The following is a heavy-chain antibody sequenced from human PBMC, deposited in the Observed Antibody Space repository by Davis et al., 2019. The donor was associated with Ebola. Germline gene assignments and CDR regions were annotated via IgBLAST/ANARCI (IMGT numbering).Heavy chain of an antibody. J-gene: IGHJ4*02. Sequence: ASVKVSCKASGYTFTSYGISWVRQAPGQGLEWMGWISAYNGNTNYAQKLQGRVTMTTDTSTSTAYMGLRSLRSDDTAVYYCARGYCSGGSCYSGDYWGQGTLVTVSS. CDR1: GYTFTSYG. V-gene: IGHV1-18*01. CDR2: ISAYNGNT. D-gene: IGHD2-15*01. CDR3: ARGYCSGGSCYSGDY.